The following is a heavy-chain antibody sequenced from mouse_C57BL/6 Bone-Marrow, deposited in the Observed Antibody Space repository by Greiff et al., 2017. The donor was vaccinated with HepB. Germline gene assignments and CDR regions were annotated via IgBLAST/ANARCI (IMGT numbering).Heavy chain of an antibody. V-gene: IGHV15-2*01. D-gene: IGHD1-1*01. Sequence: QVQLQQSGSELRSPGSSVKLSCKDFDSEVFPIAYMSWVRQKPGHGFEWIGGILTSIGRTIYGEKFEDKATLDSDTKSNTAYLELNSLTSEDSAIYYCARLIYYYSPYYFDYWGQGTTLTVSS. CDR3: ARLIYYYSPYYFDY. CDR1: DSEVFPIAY. J-gene: IGHJ2*01. CDR2: ILTSIGRT.